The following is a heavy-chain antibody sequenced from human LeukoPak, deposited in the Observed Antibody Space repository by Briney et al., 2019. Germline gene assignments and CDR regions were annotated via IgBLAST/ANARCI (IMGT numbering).Heavy chain of an antibody. CDR2: FVPIFETG. Sequence: SVKVSCKASGGTFSNYTISWVRQAPGQGLEWMGGFVPIFETGHYAQKFQGRVTITADKSTSTAYMELNSLRSEDTAVYYCATKRGYSTLVFDYWGQGTLVTVSS. D-gene: IGHD5-12*01. CDR3: ATKRGYSTLVFDY. J-gene: IGHJ4*02. V-gene: IGHV1-69*06. CDR1: GGTFSNYT.